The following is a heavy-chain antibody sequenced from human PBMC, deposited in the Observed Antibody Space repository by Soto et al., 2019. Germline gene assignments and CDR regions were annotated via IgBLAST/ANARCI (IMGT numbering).Heavy chain of an antibody. D-gene: IGHD2-8*01. CDR2: IYWDDDK. Sequence: QITLKESGPALVKPTQSLTLTCTFSGFPLSTSGVGVGWIRQPPGKALEWLALIYWDDDKRYSPSLKNRPPIXKXXSKNQVVLTMTNMDPVDTATYFCTHQDTVRMAFDPWGQGTLVTVSS. J-gene: IGHJ5*02. CDR1: GFPLSTSGVG. V-gene: IGHV2-5*02. CDR3: THQDTVRMAFDP.